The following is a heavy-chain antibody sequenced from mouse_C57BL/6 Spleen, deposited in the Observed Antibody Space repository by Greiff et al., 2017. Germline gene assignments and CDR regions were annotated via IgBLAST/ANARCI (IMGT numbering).Heavy chain of an antibody. CDR2: ISSGGSYT. D-gene: IGHD2-4*01. V-gene: IGHV5-6*01. Sequence: EVQGVESGGDLVKPGGSLKLSCAASGFTFSSYGMSWVRQTPDKRLEWVATISSGGSYTYYPDSVKGRFTISRDNAKNTLYLQMSSLKSEDTAMYYCARHGGLITTYYFDYWGQGTTLTVSS. J-gene: IGHJ2*01. CDR1: GFTFSSYG. CDR3: ARHGGLITTYYFDY.